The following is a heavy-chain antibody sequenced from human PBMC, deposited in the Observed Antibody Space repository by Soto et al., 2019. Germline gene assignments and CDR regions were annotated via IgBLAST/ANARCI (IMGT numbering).Heavy chain of an antibody. J-gene: IGHJ4*02. Sequence: GGSLRLSCVASGFTFSSSSMTWVRQPPGKGLDWVSTISGSGGNTYYAGSVKGRFTISRDNSKNTLYLQMNSLRAEDTARYFCAKVIYSNGRPYYDYWGRGTLVTVSS. D-gene: IGHD4-4*01. CDR2: ISGSGGNT. CDR1: GFTFSSSS. V-gene: IGHV3-23*01. CDR3: AKVIYSNGRPYYDY.